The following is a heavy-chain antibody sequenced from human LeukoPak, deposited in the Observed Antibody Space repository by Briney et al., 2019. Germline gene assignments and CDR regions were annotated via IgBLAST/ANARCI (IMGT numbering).Heavy chain of an antibody. V-gene: IGHV4-59*01. D-gene: IGHD6-19*01. J-gene: IGHJ1*01. CDR1: GGSISSYY. CDR2: IYYTGST. Sequence: SETLSLTCTVSGGSISSYYWSWIRQTPGMGLEWIGYIYYTGSTNYNPSLKSRVTISVDASKNQFSLKMSSMTAADTAVYYCARAQGYSSGWDFQHWGQGTLVTVSS. CDR3: ARAQGYSSGWDFQH.